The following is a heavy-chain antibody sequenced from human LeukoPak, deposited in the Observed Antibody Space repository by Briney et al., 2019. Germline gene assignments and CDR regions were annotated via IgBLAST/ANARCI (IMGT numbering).Heavy chain of an antibody. D-gene: IGHD2/OR15-2a*01. CDR1: GGSISTTNW. Sequence: PSGTLSLTCDVSGGSISTTNWWTWVRQPPGGGLEWIGEVHLNGRTHYSPSLESRVTMSVDMSENHISLQLTSVTAADTAVYYCAREGGFYRPLDYSGPGTLVIVSS. V-gene: IGHV4-4*02. CDR3: AREGGFYRPLDY. J-gene: IGHJ4*02. CDR2: VHLNGRT.